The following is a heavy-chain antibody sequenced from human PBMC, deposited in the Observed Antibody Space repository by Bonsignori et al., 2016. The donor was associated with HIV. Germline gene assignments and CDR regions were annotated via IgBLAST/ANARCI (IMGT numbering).Heavy chain of an antibody. V-gene: IGHV5-51*01. Sequence: VRQMPGKGLEWMGIIHPGDSDTRYSPSFQGQVTISADKSISTAFLQWTSLKASDTAMYYCARQILESHFEYWGQGTLVTVSS. CDR3: ARQILESHFEY. J-gene: IGHJ4*02. CDR2: IHPGDSDT. D-gene: IGHD3-3*01.